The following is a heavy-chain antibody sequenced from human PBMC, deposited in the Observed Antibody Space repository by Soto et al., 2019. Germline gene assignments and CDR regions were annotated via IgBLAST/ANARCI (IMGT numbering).Heavy chain of an antibody. J-gene: IGHJ4*02. Sequence: SETLSLTCAVSGNAVNSAYGSRIRQPPGKRLEWIGNIFYTGTTTYNPSLESRVTMSVGTSKNQFSLKLNSVDAADTAVYYCAKYRRTEAEGFALDYWGRGTLVTVSS. CDR1: GNAVNSAY. V-gene: IGHV4-59*02. CDR2: IFYTGTT. CDR3: AKYRRTEAEGFALDY. D-gene: IGHD6-13*01.